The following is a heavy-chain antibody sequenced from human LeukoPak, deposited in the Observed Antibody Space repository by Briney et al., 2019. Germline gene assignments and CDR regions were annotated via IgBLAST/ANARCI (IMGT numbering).Heavy chain of an antibody. D-gene: IGHD6-19*01. V-gene: IGHV3-30*02. J-gene: IGHJ6*03. Sequence: GGSLRLSCAASGFTFSGYGMHWVRQAPGKGLEWVAFIRYDGSNKYYADSVKGRFTISRDNSKNTLYLQMNSLRAEDTAVYYVSVAGRYYYYMDVWGKGTTVTISS. CDR3: SVAGRYYYYMDV. CDR2: IRYDGSNK. CDR1: GFTFSGYG.